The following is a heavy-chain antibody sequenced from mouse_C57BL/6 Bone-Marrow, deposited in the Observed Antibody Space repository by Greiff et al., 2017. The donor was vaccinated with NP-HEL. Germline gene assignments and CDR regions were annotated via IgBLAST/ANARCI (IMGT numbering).Heavy chain of an antibody. CDR3: ARVDYYGSSYGWPWFGY. J-gene: IGHJ3*01. Sequence: EVQLVESEGGLVQPGSSMKLSCTASGFTFSDYYMAWVRQVPEKGLEWVANINYDGSSTYYLDSLKGRFIISRDNAKNILYLQMSSLKSEDTATYYCARVDYYGSSYGWPWFGYWGKGALVTVSA. V-gene: IGHV5-16*01. D-gene: IGHD1-1*01. CDR1: GFTFSDYY. CDR2: INYDGSST.